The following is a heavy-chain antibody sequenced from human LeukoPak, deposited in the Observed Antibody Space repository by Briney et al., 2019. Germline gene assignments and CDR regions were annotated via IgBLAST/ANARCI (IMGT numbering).Heavy chain of an antibody. CDR1: GGSFSGYS. Sequence: SETLSLTCAVYGGSFSGYSWSWIGKPPGKGLDWIGEINHSGSTNYNPSLKSRVTISVDTSKNQFSLKLSSVTAADTAVYYCARYCSSTSCYVDYWGQGTLVTVSS. CDR2: INHSGST. J-gene: IGHJ4*02. V-gene: IGHV4-34*01. CDR3: ARYCSSTSCYVDY. D-gene: IGHD2-2*01.